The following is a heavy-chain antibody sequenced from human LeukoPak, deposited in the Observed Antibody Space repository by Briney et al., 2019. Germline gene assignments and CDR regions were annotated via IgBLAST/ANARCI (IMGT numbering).Heavy chain of an antibody. Sequence: GGSLRLSCAASGFTFSSYAMSWVRQAPGKGLEWVSAISGSGGSTYYADSVKGRFTISRDNSKNTLYLQMNSLRAEDTAVYYCAKVTKFEPHCGGDCYSLYYFDYWGQGTLVTVSS. D-gene: IGHD2-21*01. V-gene: IGHV3-23*01. CDR2: ISGSGGST. J-gene: IGHJ4*02. CDR3: AKVTKFEPHCGGDCYSLYYFDY. CDR1: GFTFSSYA.